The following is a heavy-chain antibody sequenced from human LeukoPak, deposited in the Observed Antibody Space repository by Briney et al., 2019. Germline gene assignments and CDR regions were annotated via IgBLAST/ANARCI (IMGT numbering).Heavy chain of an antibody. CDR1: GYTFTSYA. CDR2: INAGNGNT. CDR3: ARDRATQWLVPGEDYYYYMDV. V-gene: IGHV1-3*03. Sequence: ASVKVSCKASGYTFTSYAMHWVRQAPGQRLEWMGWINAGNGNTKYSQEFQGRVTMTRDTSTSTVYMELSSLRSEDTAVYYCARDRATQWLVPGEDYYYYMDVWGKGTTVTISS. J-gene: IGHJ6*03. D-gene: IGHD6-19*01.